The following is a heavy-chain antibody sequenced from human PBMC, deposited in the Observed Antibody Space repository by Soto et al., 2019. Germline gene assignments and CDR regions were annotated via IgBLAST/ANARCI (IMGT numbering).Heavy chain of an antibody. CDR3: AKGGRVVLRRSYGMDV. CDR1: GFTFSSYG. V-gene: IGHV3-30*18. Sequence: QVQLVESGGGVVQPGRSLRLSCAASGFTFSSYGMHWVRQAPGKGLEWVAGISYDGSNKYYADSVKGRFTISRDNSKNTRYLQMNSLRAEDTAVYYCAKGGRVVLRRSYGMDVWGQGTTVTVSS. CDR2: ISYDGSNK. J-gene: IGHJ6*02. D-gene: IGHD2-8*01.